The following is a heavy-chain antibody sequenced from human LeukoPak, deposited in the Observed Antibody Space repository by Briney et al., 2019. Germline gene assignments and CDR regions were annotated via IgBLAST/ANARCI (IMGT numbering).Heavy chain of an antibody. Sequence: ASVKVSCKASGYTFTSYDINWVRQAPGQGLEWMGWMNPNSGNTGYAHKFQGRVTMTRNTSISTAYMELSSLRSEDTAVYYCARIEASWFGESHDAFDIWGQATVVTVSS. D-gene: IGHD3-10*01. V-gene: IGHV1-8*01. J-gene: IGHJ3*02. CDR3: ARIEASWFGESHDAFDI. CDR2: MNPNSGNT. CDR1: GYTFTSYD.